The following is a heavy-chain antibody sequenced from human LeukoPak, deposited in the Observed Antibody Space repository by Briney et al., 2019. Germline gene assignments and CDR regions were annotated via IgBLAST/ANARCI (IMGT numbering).Heavy chain of an antibody. V-gene: IGHV3-23*01. D-gene: IGHD6-19*01. J-gene: IGHJ4*02. CDR1: GFTFSNYA. CDR3: AKGAPSSGSPFDY. CDR2: ISGSGGST. Sequence: PGGSLRLSCVASGFTFSNYATSWVRQAPGKGLEWVSAISGSGGSTYSADSVKGRFTISRDNSKNTLYLQMNSLRAEDTAVYYCAKGAPSSGSPFDYWGQGTLVTVSS.